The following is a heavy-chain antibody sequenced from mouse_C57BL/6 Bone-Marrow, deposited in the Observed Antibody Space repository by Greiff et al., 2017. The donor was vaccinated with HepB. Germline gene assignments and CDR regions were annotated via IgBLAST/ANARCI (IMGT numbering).Heavy chain of an antibody. CDR1: GFNIKDDY. V-gene: IGHV14-4*01. J-gene: IGHJ2*01. CDR2: IDPENGDT. CDR3: TVLGYYFDY. D-gene: IGHD1-1*01. Sequence: VQLKESGAELVRPGASVKLSCTASGFNIKDDYMHWVKQRPEQGLEWIGWIDPENGDTEYASKFQGKATITADTSSNTSYLQLNSLTSEDTAVYYCTVLGYYFDYWGQGTTLTVSS.